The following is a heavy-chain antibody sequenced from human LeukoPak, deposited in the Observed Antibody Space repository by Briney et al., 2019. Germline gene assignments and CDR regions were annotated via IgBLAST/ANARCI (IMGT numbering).Heavy chain of an antibody. J-gene: IGHJ4*02. CDR3: ARITDDYGDYVPDY. D-gene: IGHD4-17*01. CDR1: GFTFSSYG. CDR2: ISYDGSNK. V-gene: IGHV3-30*19. Sequence: GGSLRLSCAASGFTFSSYGMHWVRQAPGRGLEWVAVISYDGSNKYYADSVKGRFTISRDNSKNTLYLQMNSLRAEDTAVYYCARITDDYGDYVPDYWGQGTLVTVSS.